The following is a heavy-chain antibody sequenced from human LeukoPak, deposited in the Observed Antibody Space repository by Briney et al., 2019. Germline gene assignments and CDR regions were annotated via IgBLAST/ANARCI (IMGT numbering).Heavy chain of an antibody. Sequence: GGSLRLSCAASGFTFSNAWMSWVRQAPGKGLEWVGRTKSKTGGGTTDYAAPVKGRFTISRDNSKNTLYLQMNSLRAEDTAVYYCAKERITMIVVAATRFDPWGQGTLVTVSS. D-gene: IGHD3-22*01. CDR2: TKSKTGGGTT. CDR3: AKERITMIVVAATRFDP. V-gene: IGHV3-15*01. CDR1: GFTFSNAW. J-gene: IGHJ5*02.